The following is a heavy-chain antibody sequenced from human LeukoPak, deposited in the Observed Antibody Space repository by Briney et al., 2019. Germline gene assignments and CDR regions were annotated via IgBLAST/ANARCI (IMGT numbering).Heavy chain of an antibody. J-gene: IGHJ4*02. CDR3: ARMVLRDGYKILDY. CDR2: IYYRGST. V-gene: IGHV4-59*13. D-gene: IGHD5-24*01. CDR1: GGSISSYY. Sequence: SETLSLTCTVSGGSISSYYWSWIRQPPGKGLDWIGYIYYRGSTKNNPSPKSRVTISVDTHKNQCSLKLSSGTAADPAVYQCARMVLRDGYKILDYWGQGTLVTVSS.